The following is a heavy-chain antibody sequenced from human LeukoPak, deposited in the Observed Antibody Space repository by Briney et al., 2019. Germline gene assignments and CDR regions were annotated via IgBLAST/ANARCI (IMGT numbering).Heavy chain of an antibody. Sequence: GASVKFSCKASGYRFTDHLIDWIRQAPGQGLEWMGWINPNSGDTISAQKFQGRVAMTRDTSITTTYMELTGLGPGDGAMYYCTRDLRIAPAVAFFDSWGQGTRVTVSS. D-gene: IGHD2-15*01. CDR2: INPNSGDT. CDR1: GYRFTDHL. V-gene: IGHV1-2*02. J-gene: IGHJ4*02. CDR3: TRDLRIAPAVAFFDS.